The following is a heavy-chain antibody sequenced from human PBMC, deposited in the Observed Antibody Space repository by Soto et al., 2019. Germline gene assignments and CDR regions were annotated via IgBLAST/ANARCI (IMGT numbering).Heavy chain of an antibody. D-gene: IGHD3-22*01. J-gene: IGHJ4*02. CDR1: GYTFTSYY. CDR3: ASDLYYYDSSGYYPTFDY. V-gene: IGHV1-46*01. Sequence: ASVKVSCKASGYTFTSYYMHWVRQAPGQGLEWMGIINPSGGSTSYAQKFQGRVTMTRDTSTSTVYMELSSLRSEDTAVYYCASDLYYYDSSGYYPTFDYWGQGTLVTVSS. CDR2: INPSGGST.